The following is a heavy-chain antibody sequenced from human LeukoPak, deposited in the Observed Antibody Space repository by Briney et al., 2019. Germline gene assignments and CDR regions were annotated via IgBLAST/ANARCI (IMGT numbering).Heavy chain of an antibody. CDR3: AKQPEYSSSWHPLGY. D-gene: IGHD6-13*01. Sequence: GGSLRLSCAASGFTFDDYAMHWVRQAPGKGLEWVSGISWNSGYIGYADSVKGRFTMSRDNAKNSLYLQMNSLRAEDTAVYYCAKQPEYSSSWHPLGYWGQGTLVTVSS. V-gene: IGHV3-9*01. CDR2: ISWNSGYI. J-gene: IGHJ4*02. CDR1: GFTFDDYA.